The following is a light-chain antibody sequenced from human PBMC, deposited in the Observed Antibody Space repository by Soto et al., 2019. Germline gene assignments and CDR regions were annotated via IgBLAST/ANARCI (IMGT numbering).Light chain of an antibody. Sequence: EIVFTHSPVTLSFSPVERATLSCRASQSVSSNYLAWYQQKPGQAPRLLIYGASSRATGIPDRISGSGSGTDFTLTISRLEPEDFAVYYCHQYGSSPSTFGQGTKVDIK. CDR2: GAS. CDR1: QSVSSNY. V-gene: IGKV3-20*01. CDR3: HQYGSSPST. J-gene: IGKJ1*01.